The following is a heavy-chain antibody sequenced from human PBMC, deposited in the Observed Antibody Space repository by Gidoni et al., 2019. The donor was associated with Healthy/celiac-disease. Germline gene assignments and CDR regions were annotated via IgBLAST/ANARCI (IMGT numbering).Heavy chain of an antibody. CDR2: ISSSSSTI. CDR3: ARAWGYCSSTSCPHYYYGMDV. J-gene: IGHJ6*02. Sequence: EVQLVESGGGLVQPGGSLRLSCAASGFPFSSYRLNWVRQAPGKGLEWVSYISSSSSTIYYADSVKGRFTISRDNAKNSLYLQMNSLRDEDTAVYYCARAWGYCSSTSCPHYYYGMDVWGQGTTVTVSS. D-gene: IGHD2-2*01. CDR1: GFPFSSYR. V-gene: IGHV3-48*02.